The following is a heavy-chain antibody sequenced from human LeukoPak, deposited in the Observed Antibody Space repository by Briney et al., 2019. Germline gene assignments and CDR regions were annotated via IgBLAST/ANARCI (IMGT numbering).Heavy chain of an antibody. D-gene: IGHD1-1*01. J-gene: IGHJ3*02. Sequence: AASGFTVGSNYMCWVRQAPGKGLECVSVIYSGGSTYYADSVKGRFTISRDNSKNTVYLQMNSLRAEDTAVYYCARTWNGAFDIWGQGTMVTVSS. CDR2: IYSGGST. CDR1: GFTVGSNY. CDR3: ARTWNGAFDI. V-gene: IGHV3-66*01.